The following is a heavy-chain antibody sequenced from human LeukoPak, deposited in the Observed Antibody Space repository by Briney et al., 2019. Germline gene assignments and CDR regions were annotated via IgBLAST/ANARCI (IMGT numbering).Heavy chain of an antibody. V-gene: IGHV4-34*01. D-gene: IGHD1-26*01. Sequence: PSETLSLTCAVYGGSFSGYYWSWIRQPPGKGLEWIGEINHSGSTNYNPSLKSRVTISVDTSENQFSLKLSSVTAADTAVYYCAREALVGAIPRYYYYYMDVWGKGTTVTVSS. CDR1: GGSFSGYY. CDR2: INHSGST. CDR3: AREALVGAIPRYYYYYMDV. J-gene: IGHJ6*03.